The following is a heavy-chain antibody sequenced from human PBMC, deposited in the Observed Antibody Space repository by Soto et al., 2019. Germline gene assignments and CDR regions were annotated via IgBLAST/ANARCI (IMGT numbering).Heavy chain of an antibody. CDR2: IRSKANDYAT. D-gene: IGHD2-15*01. CDR1: GFTFSGST. Sequence: DVQLVQSGGGLVQPGGSLKLSCAASGFTFSGSTVHWVRQASGEGLQWVGRIRSKANDYATTYIASVKGRFTISRDDSRHTAYLQMSDLKTEDTAVYYCTGGYCTGGTCYSGYFQHWGQGALVTVFS. J-gene: IGHJ1*01. CDR3: TGGYCTGGTCYSGYFQH. V-gene: IGHV3-73*02.